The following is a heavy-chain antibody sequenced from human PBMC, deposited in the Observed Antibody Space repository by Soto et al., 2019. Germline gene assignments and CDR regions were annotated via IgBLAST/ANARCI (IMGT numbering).Heavy chain of an antibody. CDR2: IYYSGST. J-gene: IGHJ4*02. CDR3: ARDRGLAATTDY. Sequence: KPSETLSLTCTVSGGSISSGDYYWSWIRQPPGKGLEWIGYIYYSGSTYYNPSLKSRITISVDTSKNQFSLRLSSVTAAGTAVYYCARDRGLAATTDYWGQGTLVTVSS. V-gene: IGHV4-30-4*01. D-gene: IGHD1-26*01. CDR1: GGSISSGDYY.